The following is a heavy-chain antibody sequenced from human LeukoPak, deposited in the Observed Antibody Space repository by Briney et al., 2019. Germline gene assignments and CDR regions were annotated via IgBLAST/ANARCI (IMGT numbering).Heavy chain of an antibody. Sequence: PGGSLRLSCAASGFTFSSYGMHWVRQAPGKGLEWVAVISYDGSNKYYADSVKGRFTISRDNSKNTLYLQINSLRPEDTAVYYCARGYYYYMDVWGQGTTVTFSS. J-gene: IGHJ6*02. CDR3: ARGYYYYMDV. CDR1: GFTFSSYG. CDR2: ISYDGSNK. V-gene: IGHV3-30*03.